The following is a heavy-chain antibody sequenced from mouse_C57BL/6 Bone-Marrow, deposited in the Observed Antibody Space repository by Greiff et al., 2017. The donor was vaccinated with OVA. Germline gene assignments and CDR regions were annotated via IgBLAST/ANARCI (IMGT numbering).Heavy chain of an antibody. D-gene: IGHD2-1*01. Sequence: VQLQQSGAELVRPGASVKLSCTASGFNIKDDYMHWVKQRPEQGLEWIGWIDPENGDTENASKFQGKATITAYTASNTAYLQLSSLTSEDTAVYYCTLLWSKGAYWGQGTLVTVSA. V-gene: IGHV14-4*01. CDR1: GFNIKDDY. CDR2: IDPENGDT. CDR3: TLLWSKGAY. J-gene: IGHJ3*01.